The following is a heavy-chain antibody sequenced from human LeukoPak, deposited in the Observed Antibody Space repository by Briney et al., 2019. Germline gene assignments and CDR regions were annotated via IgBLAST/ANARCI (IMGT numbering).Heavy chain of an antibody. V-gene: IGHV1-69*13. CDR3: ARGYLSSGWDDY. D-gene: IGHD6-19*01. J-gene: IGHJ4*02. CDR2: IIPIFGTA. Sequence: SVKVSCKVSGYTLTELSMHWVRQAPGKGLEWMGGIIPIFGTANYAQKFQGRVTITADESTSTAYMELSSLRSEDTAVYYCARGYLSSGWDDYWGQGTLVTVSS. CDR1: GYTLTELS.